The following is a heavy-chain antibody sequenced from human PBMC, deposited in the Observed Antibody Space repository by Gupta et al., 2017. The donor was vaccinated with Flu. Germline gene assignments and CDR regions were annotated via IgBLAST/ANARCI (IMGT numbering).Heavy chain of an antibody. CDR2: INPSGGST. Sequence: RQAPGQGLEWMGIINPSGGSTSYAQKFQGRVTMTRDTSTSTVYMELSSLRSEDTAVYYCARVRGVVVDWFDPWGQGTLVTVSS. D-gene: IGHD2-2*01. V-gene: IGHV1-46*03. CDR3: ARVRGVVVDWFDP. J-gene: IGHJ5*02.